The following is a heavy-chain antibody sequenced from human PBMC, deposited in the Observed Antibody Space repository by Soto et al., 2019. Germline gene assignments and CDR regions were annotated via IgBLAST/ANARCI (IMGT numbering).Heavy chain of an antibody. D-gene: IGHD5-12*01. CDR3: ARGGGVDIVATNWCEP. J-gene: IGHJ5*02. CDR2: INHSGST. CDR1: GGAFSGYY. V-gene: IGHV4-34*01. Sequence: SETLALSCAVYGGAFSGYYWSWIRQPPGKGLEWIGEINHSGSTNYNPSLKSRVTISVDTSKNQFSLKLSSVTAADTAVYYCARGGGVDIVATNWCEPWGQGNLFTVS.